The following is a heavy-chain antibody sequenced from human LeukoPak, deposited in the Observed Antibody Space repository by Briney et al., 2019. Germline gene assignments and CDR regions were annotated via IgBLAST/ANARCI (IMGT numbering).Heavy chain of an antibody. CDR2: ISWGGETT. D-gene: IGHD5-18*01. CDR3: AKEDTAAFDY. CDR1: GGSFSGYY. J-gene: IGHJ4*02. Sequence: ETLSLTCAVYGGSFSGYYWSWVRQAPGKGLEWVSSISWGGETTYYADSAKGRFSISRDNSKNTLSLQMNSLRAEDTAIYYCAKEDTAAFDYWGQGTLVTVSS. V-gene: IGHV3-23*01.